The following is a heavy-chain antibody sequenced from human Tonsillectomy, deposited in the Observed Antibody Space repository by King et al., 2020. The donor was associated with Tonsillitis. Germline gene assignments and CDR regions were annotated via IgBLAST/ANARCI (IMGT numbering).Heavy chain of an antibody. V-gene: IGHV4-61*01. D-gene: IGHD2-2*01. CDR1: GGSVSSGSYY. CDR3: ARDRGDCSSSSCLYGMEV. Sequence: QLQESGPGLVKPSETLSLTCTVSGGSVSSGSYYWSWIRQPPGKGLEWIGYIYYSGSTNYNPSLKSRVTISVDTSKNQFSLKLSSVTAADPAVYYCARDRGDCSSSSCLYGMEVWGQGTTVTVSS. J-gene: IGHJ6*02. CDR2: IYYSGST.